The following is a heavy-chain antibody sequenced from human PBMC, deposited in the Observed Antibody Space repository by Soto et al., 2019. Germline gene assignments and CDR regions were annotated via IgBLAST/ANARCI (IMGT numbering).Heavy chain of an antibody. CDR2: ISAYNGNT. Sequence: QVQLVQSGAEVKKPGASVKVSCKASGYTFTSYGISWVRQAPGQGLEWMGWISAYNGNTDFAQRFQGRVTTTTDTSTSTADMELRSLRSDDTAIYYCARERGGRPLLGRDYWGQGTLVTVSS. CDR3: ARERGGRPLLGRDY. V-gene: IGHV1-18*01. D-gene: IGHD3-10*01. CDR1: GYTFTSYG. J-gene: IGHJ4*02.